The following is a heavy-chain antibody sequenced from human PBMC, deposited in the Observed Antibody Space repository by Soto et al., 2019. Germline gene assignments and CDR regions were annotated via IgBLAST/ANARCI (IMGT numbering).Heavy chain of an antibody. CDR1: GVTFSTYS. V-gene: IGHV1-69*02. Sequence: SVKVSCKASGVTFSTYSFTWVRQAPGQGLEWMGRIIPILGKSHYAQKFQGRVTITADKSTSTAYMELSSLRSDDTAVYYCATLRDEYYYGLDVWGQ. CDR3: ATLRDEYYYGLDV. CDR2: IIPILGKS. J-gene: IGHJ6*02.